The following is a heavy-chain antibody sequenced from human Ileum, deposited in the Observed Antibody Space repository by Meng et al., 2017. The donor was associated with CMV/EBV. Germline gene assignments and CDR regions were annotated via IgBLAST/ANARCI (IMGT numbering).Heavy chain of an antibody. J-gene: IGHJ5*02. Sequence: QVHLQEPGPGFVRPSETLSLICTVSGGSISTYCWNWIRQSAGKRLEWIGRICGTGTIQYNPSFKSRLTLSLDTSKSQFSLRLTSVTAADTAVYFCARRVREVRERSWENWLTPWGQGILVTVSS. D-gene: IGHD3-10*01. V-gene: IGHV4-4*07. CDR2: ICGTGTI. CDR1: GGSISTYC. CDR3: ARRVREVRERSWENWLTP.